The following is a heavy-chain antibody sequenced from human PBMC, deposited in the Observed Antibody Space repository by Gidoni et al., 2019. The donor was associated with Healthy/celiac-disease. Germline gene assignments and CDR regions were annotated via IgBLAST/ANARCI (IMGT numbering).Heavy chain of an antibody. Sequence: EVQLVESGGGLVQPGRSLRLSCAASGFTLADYAMHWVRQAPGKGLGWGSGISWTSGSIGYADSLTGRFTLSRDNAKNSLYLQMNRLRSEDTALYYCAKDIKPHSSSSGGGFDYWGQGTLVTVSS. CDR3: AKDIKPHSSSSGGGFDY. CDR2: ISWTSGSI. J-gene: IGHJ4*02. V-gene: IGHV3-9*01. D-gene: IGHD6-6*01. CDR1: GFTLADYA.